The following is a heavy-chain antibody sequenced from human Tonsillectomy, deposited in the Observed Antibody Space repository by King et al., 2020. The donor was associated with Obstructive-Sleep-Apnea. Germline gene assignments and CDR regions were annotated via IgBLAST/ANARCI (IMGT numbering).Heavy chain of an antibody. D-gene: IGHD6-19*01. V-gene: IGHV4-59*08. Sequence: VQLQESGPGLVKPSQTLSLTCSVSGASIIGYYWSWFRHPPGRGLEWIGYIYYSGTTNNNHSLNRRVPISVDTPKNQFSLKLSSVTAADTAVYYCARHLYSSGYLGCFDSWGQGTLVTVSS. CDR2: IYYSGTT. CDR1: GASIIGYY. J-gene: IGHJ4*02. CDR3: ARHLYSSGYLGCFDS.